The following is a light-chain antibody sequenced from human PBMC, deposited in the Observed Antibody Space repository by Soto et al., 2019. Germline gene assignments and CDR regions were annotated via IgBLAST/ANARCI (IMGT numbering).Light chain of an antibody. Sequence: QSALTQPASVSGSPGQSITISCTGTSSDVGGYNYVSWYQHHPGKAPKLMIYHVTVRPSGVSNRFSGSKSDDTASLTSSGLQAEDEADYYCASFTSTYSYVFGTGTKLTVL. CDR1: SSDVGGYNY. V-gene: IGLV2-14*03. CDR2: HVT. CDR3: ASFTSTYSYV. J-gene: IGLJ1*01.